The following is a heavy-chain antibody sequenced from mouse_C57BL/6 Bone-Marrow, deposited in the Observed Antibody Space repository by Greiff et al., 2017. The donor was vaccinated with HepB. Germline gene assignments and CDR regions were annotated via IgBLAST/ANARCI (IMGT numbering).Heavy chain of an antibody. D-gene: IGHD2-3*01. Sequence: QVQLKQPGAELVKPGASVKVSCKASGYTFTSYWMHWVKQRPGQGLEWIGRIHPSDSDTNYNQKFKGKATLTVDKSSSTAYMQLSSLTSEDSAVYYCAIDWRWLPYFSFDYWGQGTTLTVSS. CDR1: GYTFTSYW. CDR2: IHPSDSDT. CDR3: AIDWRWLPYFSFDY. V-gene: IGHV1-74*01. J-gene: IGHJ2*01.